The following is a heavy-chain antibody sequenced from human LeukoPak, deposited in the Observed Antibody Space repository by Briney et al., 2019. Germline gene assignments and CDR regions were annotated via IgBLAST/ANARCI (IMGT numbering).Heavy chain of an antibody. Sequence: GGSLRLSCAASVFTFSLYAMNWVRQAPGKGLEWVSYISTSGSSIYYADSVQGRFTISRDNAKNSLYLQMTSLRAEDTAAYYCARDAYYYDSSGPYWGQGTLVTVSS. CDR3: ARDAYYYDSSGPY. J-gene: IGHJ4*02. D-gene: IGHD3-22*01. CDR2: ISTSGSSI. V-gene: IGHV3-48*03. CDR1: VFTFSLYA.